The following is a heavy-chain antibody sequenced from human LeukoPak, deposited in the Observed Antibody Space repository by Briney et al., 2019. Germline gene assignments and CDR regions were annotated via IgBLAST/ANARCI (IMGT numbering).Heavy chain of an antibody. CDR2: ITGSTGST. CDR3: AKERKYYFDY. V-gene: IGHV3-23*01. CDR1: GFTFSSYA. J-gene: IGHJ4*02. Sequence: GGSLRLSCAASGFTFSSYAMTWVRQPPGKGLEGVSSITGSTGSTYYADSVKGRFTISRDNSKNTLYLQMNSLRAEDTAVYYCAKERKYYFDYWGQGTLVTVSS.